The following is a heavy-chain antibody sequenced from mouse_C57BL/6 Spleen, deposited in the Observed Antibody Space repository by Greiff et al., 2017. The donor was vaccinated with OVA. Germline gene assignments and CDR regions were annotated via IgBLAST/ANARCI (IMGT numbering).Heavy chain of an antibody. Sequence: EVQLVESGEGLVKPGGSLKLSCAASGFTFSSYGMSWVRQTPEKRLEWVAYISSGGDYIYYADTVKGRFTISRDNARNTLYLQMSSLKSEDTAMYYCTRGFITTVARYFDVWGTGTTVTVSS. CDR3: TRGFITTVARYFDV. CDR2: ISSGGDYI. J-gene: IGHJ1*03. CDR1: GFTFSSYG. V-gene: IGHV5-9-1*02. D-gene: IGHD1-1*01.